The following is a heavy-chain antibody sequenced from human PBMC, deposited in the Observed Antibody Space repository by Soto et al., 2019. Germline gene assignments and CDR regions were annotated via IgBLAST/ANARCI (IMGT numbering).Heavy chain of an antibody. CDR2: ISYDVSNI. CDR3: ARVWLGKYFDY. J-gene: IGHJ4*02. Sequence: QVQLVESGGGAVQPGTSLRLSCAASGFSFSSFGMHWVRQAPGKGLEWVAVISYDVSNIDYVDSVKGRFTISRDNSKNMLYVQMNSLRAEDTAVYYWARVWLGKYFDYWGQGTLVTVS. CDR1: GFSFSSFG. D-gene: IGHD3-10*01. V-gene: IGHV3-33*01.